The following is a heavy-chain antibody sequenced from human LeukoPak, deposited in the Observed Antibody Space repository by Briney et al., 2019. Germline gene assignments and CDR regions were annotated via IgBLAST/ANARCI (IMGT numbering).Heavy chain of an antibody. J-gene: IGHJ4*02. V-gene: IGHV4-34*01. D-gene: IGHD6-19*01. Sequence: SETLSLTCAVYGGSFSGYYWSWFRQPPGKGLEWIGEINHSGSTNYNPSLKSRVTISVDTSKNQFSLKLSSVTAADSAVYYCARGGKQWLANDYWGQGTLVTVPS. CDR3: ARGGKQWLANDY. CDR2: INHSGST. CDR1: GGSFSGYY.